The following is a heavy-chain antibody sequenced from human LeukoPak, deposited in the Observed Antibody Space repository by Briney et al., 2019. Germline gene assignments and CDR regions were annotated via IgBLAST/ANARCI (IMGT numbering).Heavy chain of an antibody. CDR3: AKGNAANFYYYMDV. Sequence: VGSLRLSCAASGFTFRSYAMTWVRQAPGQGLEWVSGIISGGTTYYAYSVRGRFIISRDSSKNTLYLQMNSLRAEDTAVYYCAKGNAANFYYYMDVWGKGTTVTVSS. V-gene: IGHV3-23*01. CDR2: IISGGTT. J-gene: IGHJ6*03. CDR1: GFTFRSYA. D-gene: IGHD5-18*01.